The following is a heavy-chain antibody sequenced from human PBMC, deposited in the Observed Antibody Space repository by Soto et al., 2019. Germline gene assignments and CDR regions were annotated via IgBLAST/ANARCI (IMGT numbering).Heavy chain of an antibody. CDR3: ASTGQQLVLDAFDI. Sequence: LRLSCAASGFTFSSYAMSWVRQAPGKGLEWVSAISGSGGSTYYAASVKGRFTISRDNSKNTLYLQMNSLRAEDTAVYYCASTGQQLVLDAFDIWGQGTMVTVSS. CDR1: GFTFSSYA. J-gene: IGHJ3*02. D-gene: IGHD6-13*01. V-gene: IGHV3-23*01. CDR2: ISGSGGST.